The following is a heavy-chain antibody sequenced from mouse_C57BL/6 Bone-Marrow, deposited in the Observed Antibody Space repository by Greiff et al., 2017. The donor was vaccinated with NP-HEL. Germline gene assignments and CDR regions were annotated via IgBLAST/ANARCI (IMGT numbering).Heavy chain of an antibody. CDR2: IYPRSGNT. Sequence: VKLQQSGAELARPGASVKLSCKASGYTFTSYGISWVKQRTGQGLEWIGEIYPRSGNTYYNEKFKGKATLTADKSSSTAYMELRSLTSEDSAVYFCARCGYYAMDYWGQGTSVTVSS. CDR1: GYTFTSYG. V-gene: IGHV1-81*01. CDR3: ARCGYYAMDY. J-gene: IGHJ4*01.